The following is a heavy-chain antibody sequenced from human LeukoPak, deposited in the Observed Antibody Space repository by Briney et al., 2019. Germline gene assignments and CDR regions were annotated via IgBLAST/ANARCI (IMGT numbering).Heavy chain of an antibody. CDR3: AKQSGADRGHLDF. CDR1: AFTFSSYG. J-gene: IGHJ4*02. CDR2: ISYDGSNN. Sequence: QPGGSLRLSSAASAFTFSSYGMHWVRQAPGKGLGSVAVISYDGSNNYCADSVKGRFTISRDNSKNTLYLQMNSLRAEDTAVYYCAKQSGADRGHLDFWGQGTLVTVSS. V-gene: IGHV3-30*18. D-gene: IGHD4/OR15-4a*01.